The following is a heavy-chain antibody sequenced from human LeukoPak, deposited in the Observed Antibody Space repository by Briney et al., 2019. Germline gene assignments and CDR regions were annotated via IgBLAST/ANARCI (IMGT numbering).Heavy chain of an antibody. V-gene: IGHV3-33*01. D-gene: IGHD1-26*01. J-gene: IGHJ4*02. CDR3: AREQVGFDY. CDR1: NFTFGSYG. Sequence: PGGSLRLSCAASNFTFGSYGMNWVRHVPGKGLEWVAYISYDGSDKYYTDSVKGRFTISRDNAKNTLYLQMNSLRAEDTAVYYCAREQVGFDYWGRGTLVTVSS. CDR2: ISYDGSDK.